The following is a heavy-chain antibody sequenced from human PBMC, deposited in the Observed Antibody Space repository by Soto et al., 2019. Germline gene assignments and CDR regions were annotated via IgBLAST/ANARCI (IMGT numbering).Heavy chain of an antibody. CDR3: ARGTAYSGYDYSYFDY. V-gene: IGHV4-31*03. Sequence: QVHLQESGPGLVKPSQTLSLTCTVSGGSINSGVFYWGWIRQHPGKGLEWIGYIYYSGSTYYNSSLKSRVTISLDTSKNQFSPKLTSVTAADTAVYYCARGTAYSGYDYSYFDYWCQGGLVTVSS. D-gene: IGHD5-12*01. CDR2: IYYSGST. J-gene: IGHJ4*02. CDR1: GGSINSGVFY.